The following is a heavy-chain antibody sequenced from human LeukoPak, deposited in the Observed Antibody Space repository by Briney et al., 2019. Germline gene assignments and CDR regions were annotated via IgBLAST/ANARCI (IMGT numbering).Heavy chain of an antibody. J-gene: IGHJ4*02. CDR3: ARGHDYGGRKWYYFDY. D-gene: IGHD4-23*01. CDR2: IYYSGST. CDR1: GGSISSGDYY. Sequence: SQTLSLTCTVSGGSISSGDYYWSWIRQPPGKGLEWIGYIYYSGSTYYNPSLKSRVTISVDTSKNQFSLKLSSVTAADTAVYYCARGHDYGGRKWYYFDYWGQGTLVTVSS. V-gene: IGHV4-30-4*08.